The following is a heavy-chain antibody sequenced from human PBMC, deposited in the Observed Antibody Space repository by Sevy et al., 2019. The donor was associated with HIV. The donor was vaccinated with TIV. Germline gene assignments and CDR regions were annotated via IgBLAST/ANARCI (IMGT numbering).Heavy chain of an antibody. CDR1: GFTVSSNY. CDR2: ITTSGGTI. Sequence: GGSLRLSCAASGFTVSSNYMSWVRQAPGKGLEWVSFITTSGGTIYYADSVKGRFTVSRDSAENSLYLQMNSLRVEDTAVYYCARDKMGGSFDIWGQGTMVTVSS. J-gene: IGHJ3*02. V-gene: IGHV3-48*01. CDR3: ARDKMGGSFDI. D-gene: IGHD3-16*01.